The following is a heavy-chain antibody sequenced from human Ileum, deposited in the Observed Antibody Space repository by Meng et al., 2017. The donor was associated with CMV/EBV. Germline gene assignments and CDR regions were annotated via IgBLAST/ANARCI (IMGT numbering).Heavy chain of an antibody. J-gene: IGHJ4*02. CDR1: GFTLTPFW. Sequence: GESLKISCAASGFTLTPFWIHWVRQAPGKGLVWVSRIKSDGRGTSYADSVKGRFTVSRDNAKNTQYLQMNSLRVEDTAVYYCAKSLQQLVAGLDYWGQGTLVTVSS. V-gene: IGHV3-74*01. CDR3: AKSLQQLVAGLDY. D-gene: IGHD6-13*01. CDR2: IKSDGRGT.